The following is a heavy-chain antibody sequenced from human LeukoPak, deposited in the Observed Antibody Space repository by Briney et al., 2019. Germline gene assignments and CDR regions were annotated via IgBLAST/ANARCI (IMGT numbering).Heavy chain of an antibody. Sequence: GGSLRLSCAASGFTFSSYWMSWVRQAPGMGLEWVANIKLDGSEKYYVDSGKGRFTISGDNAKNSLYLQMNSLRAEDTAVYYCARVWVGYYYGSGSQKVYYLDYWGQGTLVTLSS. J-gene: IGHJ4*02. CDR1: GFTFSSYW. V-gene: IGHV3-7*01. CDR2: IKLDGSEK. D-gene: IGHD3-10*01. CDR3: ARVWVGYYYGSGSQKVYYLDY.